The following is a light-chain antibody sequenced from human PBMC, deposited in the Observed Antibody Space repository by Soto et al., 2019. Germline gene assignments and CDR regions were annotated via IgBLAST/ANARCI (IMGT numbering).Light chain of an antibody. CDR3: CSYAGSYNYV. CDR2: EVT. J-gene: IGLJ1*01. CDR1: STDVGAYNY. V-gene: IGLV2-8*01. Sequence: QSVLTQPPSASGSPGQSVTISCTGTSTDVGAYNYVSWYQQHPGKAPKLMIYEVTKRPSGVPDRFSGSKSGNTASLTISGLQAEDEADYYCCSYAGSYNYVFGTGTKVTVL.